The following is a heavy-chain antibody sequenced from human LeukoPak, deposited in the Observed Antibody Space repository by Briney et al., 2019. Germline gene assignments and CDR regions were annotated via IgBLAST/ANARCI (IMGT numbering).Heavy chain of an antibody. J-gene: IGHJ4*02. V-gene: IGHV3-48*01. Sequence: PGGSLRLSCAASGFTFNRNNMNWVRQAPGKGLEWVSYISSTSITMYYADSVKGRFTISRDNAKNSLYLQTNSLRADDTAVYYRARETILAVAGDFWGQGTLVTVSS. D-gene: IGHD6-19*01. CDR3: ARETILAVAGDF. CDR1: GFTFNRNN. CDR2: ISSTSITM.